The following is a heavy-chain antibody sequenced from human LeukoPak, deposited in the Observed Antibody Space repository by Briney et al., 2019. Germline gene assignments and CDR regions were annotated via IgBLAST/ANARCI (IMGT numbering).Heavy chain of an antibody. CDR3: AKASSSTWSHPIDQ. V-gene: IGHV3-23*01. D-gene: IGHD2-2*01. CDR2: ISGSGGST. J-gene: IGHJ4*02. CDR1: GFTLSSYA. Sequence: PGGSLRLSCAASGFTLSSYAMSWVRQAPGKGLEWVSAISGSGGSTYYADSVKGRFTISRDNSKNTLYLQMNSLRAEDTAVFYCAKASSSTWSHPIDQWGQGTLVTVSS.